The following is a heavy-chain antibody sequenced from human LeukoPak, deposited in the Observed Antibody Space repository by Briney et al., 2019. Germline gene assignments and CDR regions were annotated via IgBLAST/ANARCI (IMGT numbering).Heavy chain of an antibody. CDR3: ATPRGEWELLPSN. CDR1: GYTFTNYW. Sequence: GESLKISCKGSGYTFTNYWIGWVRQMPGKGLKFMGIIYPGDSDTRYSPSFQGQVTISVDKSINTAYLQWSSLKASDTAMYYCATPRGEWELLPSNWGQGTMVTVSS. D-gene: IGHD1-26*01. J-gene: IGHJ3*01. V-gene: IGHV5-51*01. CDR2: IYPGDSDT.